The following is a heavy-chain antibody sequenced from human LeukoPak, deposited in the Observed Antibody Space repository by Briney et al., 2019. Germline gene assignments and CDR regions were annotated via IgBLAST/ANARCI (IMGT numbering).Heavy chain of an antibody. Sequence: PSETLSLTCGVSGGSISNTNWWSWVRQPPGQGLEWIGEISLSGLTNYNPSLKSRVTVSLGKSKNHLSLNLTSVTAADTAVYYCSRENGAFSPLGYWGQGTLVTVPS. J-gene: IGHJ4*02. V-gene: IGHV4-4*02. CDR2: ISLSGLT. CDR1: GGSISNTNW. D-gene: IGHD2-8*01. CDR3: SRENGAFSPLGY.